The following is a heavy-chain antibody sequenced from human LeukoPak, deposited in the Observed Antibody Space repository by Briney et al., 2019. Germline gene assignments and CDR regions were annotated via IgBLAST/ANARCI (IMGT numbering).Heavy chain of an antibody. J-gene: IGHJ4*02. D-gene: IGHD2-15*01. CDR3: ARAQVEYCSGGRCYSGY. CDR2: INPNSGGT. Sequence: ASVKVSCKASGYTFTGYYIHWVRQAPGQGLEWMGWINPNSGGTNYAQEFQGRVTMTRDTSISTVYMELSRLRSDDTAVYYCARAQVEYCSGGRCYSGYWGQGTLVTVSS. V-gene: IGHV1-2*02. CDR1: GYTFTGYY.